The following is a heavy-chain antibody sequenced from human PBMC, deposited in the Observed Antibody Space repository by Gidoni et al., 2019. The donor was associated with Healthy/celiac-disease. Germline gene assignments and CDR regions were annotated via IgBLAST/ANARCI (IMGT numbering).Heavy chain of an antibody. CDR3: AREAELAMVVPAAAFDY. CDR1: GFTFSSYG. D-gene: IGHD2-2*01. J-gene: IGHJ4*02. CDR2: IWYDGSNK. Sequence: QVQLVESGGGVVQPGRSLRLSCAASGFTFSSYGMHWVRQAPGKGLEWVAVIWYDGSNKYYADAVKGRFTISRDNSKNTLYLQMNSLRAEDTAVYYCAREAELAMVVPAAAFDYWGQGTLVTVSS. V-gene: IGHV3-33*01.